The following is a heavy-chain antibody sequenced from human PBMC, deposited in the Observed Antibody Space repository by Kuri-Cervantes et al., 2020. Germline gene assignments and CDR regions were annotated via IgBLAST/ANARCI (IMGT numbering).Heavy chain of an antibody. Sequence: SETLSLTCTVSGGSISSYYWSWIRQPAGKGLEWIGYIYYSGSTYYNPSLKSRVTISVDTSKNQFSLKLSSVTAADTAVYYCARDLRPIVAPLNYYYGMDVWGQGTTVTVSS. CDR1: GGSISSYY. CDR2: IYYSGST. J-gene: IGHJ6*02. D-gene: IGHD5-12*01. CDR3: ARDLRPIVAPLNYYYGMDV. V-gene: IGHV4-59*06.